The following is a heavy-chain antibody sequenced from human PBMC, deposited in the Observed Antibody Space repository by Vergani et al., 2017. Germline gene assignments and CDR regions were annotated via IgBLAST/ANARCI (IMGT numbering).Heavy chain of an antibody. J-gene: IGHJ4*02. V-gene: IGHV3-9*01. CDR1: GFTFDDYA. CDR3: AKAPYYYDSICYFDY. Sequence: DVQLVESGGGLVQPGRSLRLSCAASGFTFDDYAMHWVRQAPGKGLEWVSGISWNSGSIGYADSVKGRFTISRDNAKNSLYLQMNSLRAEDTALYYCAKAPYYYDSICYFDYWGQGTLVTVSS. D-gene: IGHD3-22*01. CDR2: ISWNSGSI.